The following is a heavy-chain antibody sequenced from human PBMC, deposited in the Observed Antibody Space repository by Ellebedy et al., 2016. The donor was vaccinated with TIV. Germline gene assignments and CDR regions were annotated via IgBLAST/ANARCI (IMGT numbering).Heavy chain of an antibody. CDR1: GFTFSSYV. D-gene: IGHD3-22*01. Sequence: PGGSLRLSCAASGFTFSSYVMHWVRQAPGKGLEWVASISYDCSNKYYADAVKGRFAISRDNSENTLYLQVNSLTTEETAVYYCARDRPATVVAGALEYWGQGTLVTVSS. CDR3: ARDRPATVVAGALEY. J-gene: IGHJ4*02. V-gene: IGHV3-30*09. CDR2: ISYDCSNK.